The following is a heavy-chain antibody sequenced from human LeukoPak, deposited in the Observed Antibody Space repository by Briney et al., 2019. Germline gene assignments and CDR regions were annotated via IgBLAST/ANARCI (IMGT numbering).Heavy chain of an antibody. CDR1: GFTFSSYA. V-gene: IGHV3-23*01. D-gene: IGHD3-3*01. J-gene: IGHJ4*02. Sequence: GGSLRLSCAASGFTFSSYAMSWVRQAPGKGLEWVSAISGSGGSTYYADSVKGRFTISRDNSKNTLYLQMNSLRAEDTAVYYCAKVQKTYDFWSGYLDYWGQGTLVTVSS. CDR2: ISGSGGST. CDR3: AKVQKTYDFWSGYLDY.